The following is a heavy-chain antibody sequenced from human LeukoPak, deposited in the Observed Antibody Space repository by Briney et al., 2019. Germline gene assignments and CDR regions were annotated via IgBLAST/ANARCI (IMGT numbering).Heavy chain of an antibody. CDR1: GFTFSSNS. CDR3: ARSRAGLLSFFDY. J-gene: IGHJ4*02. Sequence: GGSLRLSCAASGFTFSSNSMNWVRQAPGKGLEWVSSISSGSMYTHYADSVKGRFTISRDNAKNSLNLQMNSLRAEDTAVYYCARSRAGLLSFFDYWGQGTLVTVSS. CDR2: ISSGSMYT. V-gene: IGHV3-21*01. D-gene: IGHD3-10*01.